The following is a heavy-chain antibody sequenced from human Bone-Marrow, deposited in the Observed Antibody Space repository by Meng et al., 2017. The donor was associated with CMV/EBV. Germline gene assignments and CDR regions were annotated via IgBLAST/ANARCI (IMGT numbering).Heavy chain of an antibody. D-gene: IGHD3-9*01. J-gene: IGHJ4*02. CDR3: ARELTGFDY. Sequence: ASVKVSCKASGYTFINYDINWVRQATGQGLEWIGWMNPNSGNTGYAQMFQGRVTMTRNTAIGTAYVEVRSLRFDDTAVYYCARELTGFDYWGQRTLVTVSS. CDR1: GYTFINYD. CDR2: MNPNSGNT. V-gene: IGHV1-8*01.